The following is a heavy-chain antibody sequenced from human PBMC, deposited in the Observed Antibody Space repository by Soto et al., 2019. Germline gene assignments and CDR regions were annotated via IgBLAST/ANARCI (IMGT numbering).Heavy chain of an antibody. V-gene: IGHV3-7*01. CDR1: GFTFSSYW. Sequence: GGSLRLSCAASGFTFSSYWMSWVRQAPGKGLEWVANIKQDGSEKYYVDSVKGRFTISRDNAKNSLYLQMSSLRAEDTAVYYCARVYPYYYGSGSYYMFDYWGQGTLVTVSS. CDR2: IKQDGSEK. D-gene: IGHD3-10*01. J-gene: IGHJ4*02. CDR3: ARVYPYYYGSGSYYMFDY.